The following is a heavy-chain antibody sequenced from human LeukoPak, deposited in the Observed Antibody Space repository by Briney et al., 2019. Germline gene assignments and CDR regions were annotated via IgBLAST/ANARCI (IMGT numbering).Heavy chain of an antibody. D-gene: IGHD2-21*02. CDR1: GSTFANAW. V-gene: IGHV3-15*01. CDR3: TTETLVTSIRFY. Sequence: GGSLRLSCAVSGSTFANAWMSGVRQAPGKGLEGVGHIKRKIDGGTTDYAAPVKRRFSISRDDSKKTLYLQMNSLKTEDTAVYYCTTETLVTSIRFYWGQGTLVTVSS. CDR2: IKRKIDGGTT. J-gene: IGHJ4*02.